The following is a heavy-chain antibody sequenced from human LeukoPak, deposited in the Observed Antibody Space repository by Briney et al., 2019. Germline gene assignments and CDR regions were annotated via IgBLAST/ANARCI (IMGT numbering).Heavy chain of an antibody. CDR2: INWNGGST. Sequence: TGGSLRLSCAASGFTFDDYGMGWVRQAPGKGLEWVSGINWNGGSTGYADSVKGRFTISRDNAKNSLYLQMNSLRAEDTALYYCARDANVLMVYVRWRYFDLWGRGTLVTVSS. CDR1: GFTFDDYG. CDR3: ARDANVLMVYVRWRYFDL. D-gene: IGHD2-8*01. J-gene: IGHJ2*01. V-gene: IGHV3-20*04.